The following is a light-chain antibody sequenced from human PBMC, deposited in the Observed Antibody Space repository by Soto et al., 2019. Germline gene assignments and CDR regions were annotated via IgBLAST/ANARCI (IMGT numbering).Light chain of an antibody. V-gene: IGKV3D-15*01. CDR1: QSVHSN. J-gene: IGKJ1*01. CDR3: QHYSNWPPWT. CDR2: GAS. Sequence: EIVMTQSPATLSLSPGETATLSCRASQSVHSNLAWFQQHPGQAPRLLIYGASTRATGIPARFSGSGSGTEFTLTISSLQSEDFAVYYCQHYSNWPPWTFGQGTKVDIK.